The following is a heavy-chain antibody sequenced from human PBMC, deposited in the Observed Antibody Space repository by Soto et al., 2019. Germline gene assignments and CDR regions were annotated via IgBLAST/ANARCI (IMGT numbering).Heavy chain of an antibody. V-gene: IGHV1-18*01. CDR2: ISGQIAKT. Sequence: QVQLVQSGPEVKKPGASVKVSCQASGYSFHNYGIIWVRQAPGQGLEWMGWISGQIAKTNYEQKFQGKVSMTTDTSTSIAYLELNTLPYDDTAIYFCARGTPSGSCSLTPRYWGQGTLVTVAS. CDR1: GYSFHNYG. D-gene: IGHD1-26*01. CDR3: ARGTPSGSCSLTPRY. J-gene: IGHJ4*02.